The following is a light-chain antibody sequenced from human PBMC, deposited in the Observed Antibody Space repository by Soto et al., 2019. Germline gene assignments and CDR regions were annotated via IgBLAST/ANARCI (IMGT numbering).Light chain of an antibody. Sequence: QSALTQPASLSGSPGQSITIACTVTSSDVGAYNYVSWYQQHPGKAPKLMIFEVSDRPAGVSNRFSGSKSGNTASLTISGLQAEDEADYYCRSYPSSNTLVFGGGTKLTVL. CDR3: RSYPSSNTLV. CDR2: EVS. J-gene: IGLJ2*01. CDR1: SSDVGAYNY. V-gene: IGLV2-14*01.